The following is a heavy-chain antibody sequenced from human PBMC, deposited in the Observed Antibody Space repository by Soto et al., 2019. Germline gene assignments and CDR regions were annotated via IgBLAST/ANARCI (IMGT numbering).Heavy chain of an antibody. CDR1: GYTFTSYD. CDR2: MNPNSGNT. J-gene: IGHJ6*03. Sequence: ASVKVSCKASGYTFTSYDINWVRQATGQGLEWMGWMNPNSGNTGYAQKFQGRVTMTRNTSISTAYMELSSLRSEDTAVYYCGRQDFWSGYYYYYYYMDVWGKGTTVTVSS. V-gene: IGHV1-8*01. CDR3: GRQDFWSGYYYYYYYMDV. D-gene: IGHD3-3*01.